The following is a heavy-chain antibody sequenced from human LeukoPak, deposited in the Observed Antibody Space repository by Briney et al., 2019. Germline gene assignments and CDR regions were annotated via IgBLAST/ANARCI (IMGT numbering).Heavy chain of an antibody. CDR2: INANSGTT. J-gene: IGHJ5*01. D-gene: IGHD6-19*01. CDR3: AEHISGGVAVSSYWFHS. CDR1: GCAFSDYT. V-gene: IGHV3-23*01. Sequence: PGGSLRLSCAASGCAFSDYTMSWLRQPPGKGLEWVSTINANSGTTSYAASVRGRFTISRDNSKNTLYLQLNTLRADDTATYHCAEHISGGVAVSSYWFHSWDRGTGVVVSS.